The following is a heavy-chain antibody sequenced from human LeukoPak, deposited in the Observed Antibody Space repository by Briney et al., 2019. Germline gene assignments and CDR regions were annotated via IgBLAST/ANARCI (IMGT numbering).Heavy chain of an antibody. J-gene: IGHJ6*02. V-gene: IGHV3-73*01. CDR1: GFTFSGSA. CDR2: IRSNYAT. Sequence: GGSLRLSCAASGFTFSGSAMHWVRQASGKGLEWVGRIRSNYATAYSASVKGRFTISRDDSKNTAYLQMNSLKTEDTAVYYCSRLRGDSGRDYYYYGLDVWGQGTTVTVSS. CDR3: SRLRGDSGRDYYYYGLDV. D-gene: IGHD3-10*01.